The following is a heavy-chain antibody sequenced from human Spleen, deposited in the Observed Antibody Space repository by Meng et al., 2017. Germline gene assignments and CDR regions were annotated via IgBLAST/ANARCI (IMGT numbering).Heavy chain of an antibody. CDR2: IYHSGST. CDR1: GYSISSGFY. Sequence: GSLRLSCNVSGYSISSGFYWDWIRQPPGKGLEWIGSIYHSGSTYYNPSLKSRVTISVDTSKNQFSLKLSSVTAADTAVYHCARGLLLWFGESRYYFDYWGQGTLVTVSS. D-gene: IGHD3-10*01. V-gene: IGHV4-38-2*02. CDR3: ARGLLLWFGESRYYFDY. J-gene: IGHJ4*02.